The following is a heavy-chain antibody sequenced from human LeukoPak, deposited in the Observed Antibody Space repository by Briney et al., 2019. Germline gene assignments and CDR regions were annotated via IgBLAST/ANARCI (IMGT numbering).Heavy chain of an antibody. Sequence: PGWSLRLSCAASGFTFSGYAMTWVRQAPGKGLEWVSSITGSGDYTYYIDSVKGRFTISRDNSKNILYLQMNSLRGEDTALYYCAKDGLYYDGSAHVYYFDYWGQGTLVAVSS. CDR2: ITGSGDYT. CDR3: AKDGLYYDGSAHVYYFDY. CDR1: GFTFSGYA. V-gene: IGHV3-23*01. J-gene: IGHJ4*02. D-gene: IGHD3-22*01.